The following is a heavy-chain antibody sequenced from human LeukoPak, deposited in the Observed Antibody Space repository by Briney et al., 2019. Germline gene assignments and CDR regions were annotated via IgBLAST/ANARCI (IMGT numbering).Heavy chain of an antibody. D-gene: IGHD4-17*01. CDR3: ARRFIPGTIDY. CDR1: GGSIRSSSYY. Sequence: SETLSLTCTVSGGSIRSSSYYWGWIRQPPGKGLEWIGSIYYSGSTYYNPSLKSRVTISVDTSKNQFSLRLSSVTAADTAVYYCARRFIPGTIDYWGQGTLVTVSS. V-gene: IGHV4-39*01. J-gene: IGHJ4*02. CDR2: IYYSGST.